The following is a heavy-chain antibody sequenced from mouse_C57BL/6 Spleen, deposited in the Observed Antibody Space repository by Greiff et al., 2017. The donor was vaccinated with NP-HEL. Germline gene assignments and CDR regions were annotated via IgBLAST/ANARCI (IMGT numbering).Heavy chain of an antibody. CDR2: IYPGDGDT. D-gene: IGHD2-3*01. Sequence: VQLQQSGPELVKPGASVKISCKASGYAFSSSWMNWVKQRPGKGLEWIGRIYPGDGDTNYNGKFKGKATLTADKSSSTAYMQLSSLTSEDSAVYFCARLLYDGYTGYFDVWGTGTTVTVSS. CDR1: GYAFSSSW. CDR3: ARLLYDGYTGYFDV. V-gene: IGHV1-82*01. J-gene: IGHJ1*03.